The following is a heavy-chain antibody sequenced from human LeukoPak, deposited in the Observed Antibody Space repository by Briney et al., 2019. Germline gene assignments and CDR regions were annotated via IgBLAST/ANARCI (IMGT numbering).Heavy chain of an antibody. J-gene: IGHJ4*02. CDR2: INHSGST. V-gene: IGHV4-34*01. Sequence: PSETLSLTCAVYGGSFSGYYWSWIRQPPGKGLEWIGEINHSGSTNYNPSLKSRVTISVDTSKNQFSLKLSSVTAADTAVYYCARGFTGYDFWSGYYWIFDYWGQGTLVTVSS. CDR3: ARGFTGYDFWSGYYWIFDY. CDR1: GGSFSGYY. D-gene: IGHD3-3*01.